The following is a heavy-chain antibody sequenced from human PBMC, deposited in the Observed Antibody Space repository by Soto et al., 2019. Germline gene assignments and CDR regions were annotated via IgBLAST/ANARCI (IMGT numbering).Heavy chain of an antibody. CDR1: GFTVSSNY. J-gene: IGHJ4*02. Sequence: GGSLRLSCAASGFTVSSNYMSWVRQATGKGLEWVLVIYSGGSTYYADSVKGRFTISRHNSKNTLYLQMNSLRAEDTAVYYCASAVVPAAMFDYWGQGTLVTVSS. V-gene: IGHV3-53*04. D-gene: IGHD2-2*01. CDR2: IYSGGST. CDR3: ASAVVPAAMFDY.